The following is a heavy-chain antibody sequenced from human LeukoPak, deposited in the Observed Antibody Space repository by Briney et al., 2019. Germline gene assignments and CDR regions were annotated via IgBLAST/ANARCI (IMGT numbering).Heavy chain of an antibody. Sequence: SETLSLTCAVSRYSISSGYYWGWIRQPPGKGLEWIGSIYHSGSTYYNPSLKSRVTISVDTSKNQFSLKLSSVTAADTAVYYCARDVGTGRNTSDVYDYWGQGTLVTVSS. V-gene: IGHV4-38-2*02. J-gene: IGHJ4*02. CDR3: ARDVGTGRNTSDVYDY. CDR1: RYSISSGYY. CDR2: IYHSGST. D-gene: IGHD2-2*01.